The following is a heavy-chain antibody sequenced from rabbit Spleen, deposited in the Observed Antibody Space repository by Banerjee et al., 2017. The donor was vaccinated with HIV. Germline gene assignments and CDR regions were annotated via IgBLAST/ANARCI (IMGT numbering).Heavy chain of an antibody. CDR3: VRGASSSGYYSL. D-gene: IGHD1-1*01. J-gene: IGHJ4*01. CDR2: IDPLFGTT. CDR1: GFDFSSYG. Sequence: QEQLVESGGGLVQPGGSLKLSCKASGFDFSSYGVSWVRQAPGKGLEWIGYIDPLFGTTYYANWVNGRFTISSHNAQNTLYLQLNSLTAADTATYFCVRGASSSGYYSLWGQGTLVTVS. V-gene: IGHV1S47*01.